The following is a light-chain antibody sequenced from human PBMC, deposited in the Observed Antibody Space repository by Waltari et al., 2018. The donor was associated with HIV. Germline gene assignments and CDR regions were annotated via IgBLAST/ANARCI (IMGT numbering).Light chain of an antibody. CDR3: SSYTTSSTWV. CDR1: SSDIGAYNR. CDR2: EVT. V-gene: IGLV2-18*02. J-gene: IGLJ3*02. Sequence: QSALTQPPSVSGSLRQSVTISCTGTSSDIGAYNRVSWYQQSPGTAPKRRIYEVTHRPSGVPVRFSGSKSGNTASLTISGLQADDEADYYCSSYTTSSTWVFGGGTKLTVL.